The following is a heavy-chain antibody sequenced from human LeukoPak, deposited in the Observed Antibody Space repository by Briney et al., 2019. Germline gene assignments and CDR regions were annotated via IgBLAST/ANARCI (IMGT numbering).Heavy chain of an antibody. J-gene: IGHJ5*02. D-gene: IGHD3-10*01. CDR3: ARERSMVRGVSWFDP. CDR1: GGSIHSSGYY. CDR2: HYYSGST. V-gene: IGHV4-39*07. Sequence: SETLSLTCTVSGGSIHSSGYYWGWIRQPPGKGLEWIGSHYYSGSTYYNPSLKSRVTISVDTSKNQFSLKLSSVTAADTAVYYCARERSMVRGVSWFDPWGQGTLVTVSS.